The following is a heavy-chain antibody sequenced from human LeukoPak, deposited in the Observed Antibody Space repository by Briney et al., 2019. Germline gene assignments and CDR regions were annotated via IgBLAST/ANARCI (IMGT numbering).Heavy chain of an antibody. CDR3: ARGLYGSGSYRNYYFDY. J-gene: IGHJ4*02. CDR2: ISYDGSNK. Sequence: PGGSLRLSCAASGFTFSSYAMHWVRRAPGKGLEWVAVISYDGSNKYYADSVKGRFTISRDNSKNTLYLQMNSLRAEDTAVYYCARGLYGSGSYRNYYFDYWGQGTLVTVSS. V-gene: IGHV3-30-3*01. CDR1: GFTFSSYA. D-gene: IGHD3-10*01.